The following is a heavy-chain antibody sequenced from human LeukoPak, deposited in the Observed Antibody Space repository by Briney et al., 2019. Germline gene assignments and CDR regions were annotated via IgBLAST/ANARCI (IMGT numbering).Heavy chain of an antibody. J-gene: IGHJ4*02. Sequence: PGGSPRLSCAASRFTFTDYTMNWVRQAPGKGLEWVSYISSSSSTIYYADSVKGRFTISRDNAKNSLYLQMNSLRDEDTAVYYCAREYNSLDYWGQGTLVTVS. V-gene: IGHV3-48*02. CDR1: RFTFTDYT. CDR3: AREYNSLDY. CDR2: ISSSSSTI. D-gene: IGHD1-14*01.